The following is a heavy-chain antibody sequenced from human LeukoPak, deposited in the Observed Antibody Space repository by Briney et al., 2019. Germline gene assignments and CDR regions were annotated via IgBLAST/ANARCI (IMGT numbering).Heavy chain of an antibody. CDR3: ARVYGSSWLYYFDN. CDR2: IYYSGGT. J-gene: IGHJ4*02. Sequence: SETLSLTCTVSGGSISSYYWSWIRQPPGKGLEWIGYIYYSGGTKYNPSLKSRVTISVDTSKNQFSLKLSSVTAADTAVYYCARVYGSSWLYYFDNWGQGTLVTVSS. D-gene: IGHD6-13*01. CDR1: GGSISSYY. V-gene: IGHV4-59*08.